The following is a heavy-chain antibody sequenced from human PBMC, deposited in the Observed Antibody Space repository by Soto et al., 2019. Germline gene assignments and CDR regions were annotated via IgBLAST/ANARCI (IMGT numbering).Heavy chain of an antibody. CDR1: GGSISSRRSY. Sequence: SETLSLTCTVSGGSISSRRSYWGWIRQPPGKGLEWIASIYYSGTTYYNPPLKSRVTISEDTSKNQFSLRLSSVTAADTAVYYCARHYDGGYEFAYWGQGTLVTVSS. CDR3: ARHYDGGYEFAY. CDR2: IYYSGTT. J-gene: IGHJ4*02. V-gene: IGHV4-39*01. D-gene: IGHD5-12*01.